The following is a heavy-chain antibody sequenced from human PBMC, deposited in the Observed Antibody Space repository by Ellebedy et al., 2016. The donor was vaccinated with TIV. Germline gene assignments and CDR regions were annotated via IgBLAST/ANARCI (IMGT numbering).Heavy chain of an antibody. J-gene: IGHJ4*02. Sequence: MPSETLSLTCTVSGGSISSYYWSWIRQPPGKGLEWIGYIYYSGSTNYNPSLKSRVTISVDTSKNQFSLKLSSVTAADTAVYYCARASYYYGSGSYEDYWGQGTLVTVSS. CDR2: IYYSGST. V-gene: IGHV4-59*01. CDR3: ARASYYYGSGSYEDY. D-gene: IGHD3-10*01. CDR1: GGSISSYY.